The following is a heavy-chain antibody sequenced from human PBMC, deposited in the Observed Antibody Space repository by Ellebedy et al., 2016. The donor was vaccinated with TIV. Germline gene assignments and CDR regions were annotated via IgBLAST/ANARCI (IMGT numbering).Heavy chain of an antibody. D-gene: IGHD4-23*01. V-gene: IGHV5-51*01. CDR1: GYSFTSYW. J-gene: IGHJ4*02. CDR2: IYPGDSDT. Sequence: GGSLRLSCKGSGYSFTSYWIGWVRQMPGKGLEWMGIIYPGDSDTRYSPSFQGHVTISADKSISTAYLQWSSLKASDTAMYYCARHFCHDDYGGNQCVDYWGQGTLVTVSS. CDR3: ARHFCHDDYGGNQCVDY.